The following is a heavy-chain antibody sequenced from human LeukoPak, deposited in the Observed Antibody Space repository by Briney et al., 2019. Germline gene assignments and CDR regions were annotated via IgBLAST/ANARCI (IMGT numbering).Heavy chain of an antibody. CDR3: ARDSQRTYCSSTSCYRYYFDY. V-gene: IGHV3-30*04. Sequence: GSLRLSCAASEFTFSSYAMHWVRQAPGKGLEWVALISYDGSNEYYADSVKGRFTISRDNSKNTLYLQMNSLGAEDTAVYYCARDSQRTYCSSTSCYRYYFDYWGQGTLVTVSS. CDR2: ISYDGSNE. J-gene: IGHJ4*02. D-gene: IGHD2-2*02. CDR1: EFTFSSYA.